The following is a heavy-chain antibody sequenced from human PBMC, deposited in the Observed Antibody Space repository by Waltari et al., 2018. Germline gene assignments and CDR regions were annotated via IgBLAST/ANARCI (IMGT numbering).Heavy chain of an antibody. J-gene: IGHJ2*01. CDR2: IGYDGKNQ. D-gene: IGHD1-1*01. CDR1: GFSFSCYG. Sequence: QVQLVESGGGVVQPGRSLRLSCAASGFSFSCYGMQWVRQAAGKGLEWVAAIGYDGKNQYYADSVKGRFTISRDNSKNTLYLQMNSLRAEDTAMYYCAKGWKLIDFWGRGALVTVSS. V-gene: IGHV3-33*08. CDR3: AKGWKLIDF.